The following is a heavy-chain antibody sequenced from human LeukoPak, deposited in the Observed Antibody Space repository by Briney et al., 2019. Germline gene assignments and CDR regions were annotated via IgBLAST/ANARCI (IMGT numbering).Heavy chain of an antibody. V-gene: IGHV4-59*01. CDR3: ARWYCSSNTCYHMDV. CDR1: GVSISSYY. J-gene: IGHJ6*03. CDR2: IYYSGST. Sequence: PSETLSLTCTVSGVSISSYYWSWIRQPPGKGLKGIGYIYYSGSTNYNPSLKSRVTMSVDMSKNQLSLKLSSVTAADTAVYYCARWYCSSNTCYHMDVWGKGPRSPSP. D-gene: IGHD2-2*01.